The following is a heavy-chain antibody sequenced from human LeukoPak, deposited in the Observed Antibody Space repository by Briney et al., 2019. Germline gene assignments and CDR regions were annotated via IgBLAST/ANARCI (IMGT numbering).Heavy chain of an antibody. CDR1: GFTFSDYY. J-gene: IGHJ4*02. V-gene: IGHV3-11*01. CDR3: ARDRTITIIRGANFDY. Sequence: GGSLRLSCAASGFTFSDYYMTWIRQAPGKGLELVSYISLSGSTIYYADSVKGRFTISRDNAKNSLYLQMNSLRAEDTALYYCARDRTITIIRGANFDYWGQGTLVTVSS. CDR2: ISLSGSTI. D-gene: IGHD3-10*01.